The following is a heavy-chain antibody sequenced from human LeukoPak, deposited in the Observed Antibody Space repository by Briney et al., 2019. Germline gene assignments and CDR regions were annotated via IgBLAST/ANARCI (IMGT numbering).Heavy chain of an antibody. V-gene: IGHV1-69*05. Sequence: SVKVSCKAPGGTFSSYAISWVRQAPGQGLEWMGRIIPIFGTANYAQKFQGRVTITTDESTSTAYMELSSLRSEDTAVYYCARGDGYNYFDYWGQGTLVTVSS. CDR2: IIPIFGTA. D-gene: IGHD5-24*01. J-gene: IGHJ4*02. CDR3: ARGDGYNYFDY. CDR1: GGTFSSYA.